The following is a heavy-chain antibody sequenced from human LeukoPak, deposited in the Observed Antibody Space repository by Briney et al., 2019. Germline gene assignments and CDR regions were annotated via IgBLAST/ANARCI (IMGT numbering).Heavy chain of an antibody. CDR2: ISSSGSTI. CDR3: ARETDSTLFDY. Sequence: GGSLRLSCAASGFTFSNYGMNWVRQAPGKGLEWLSYISSSGSTIYYADSVKGRFTTSRDNAKNSLYLQMNSLRGEDTAVYYCARETDSTLFDYWGQGTLVTVSS. D-gene: IGHD2-2*01. J-gene: IGHJ4*02. V-gene: IGHV3-48*03. CDR1: GFTFSNYG.